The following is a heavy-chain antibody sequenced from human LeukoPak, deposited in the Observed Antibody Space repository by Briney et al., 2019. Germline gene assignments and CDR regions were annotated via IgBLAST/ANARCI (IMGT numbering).Heavy chain of an antibody. V-gene: IGHV4-59*01. Sequence: SETLSLTCTVSGGSISSYYWSWLRQPPGKGLEWIGYIYYSGSANYNPSLKSRVTISVDTSKNQFSLKLSSVTAADTAVYYCAAGESDAFDIWGQGTMVTVSS. CDR1: GGSISSYY. CDR3: AAGESDAFDI. J-gene: IGHJ3*02. CDR2: IYYSGSA. D-gene: IGHD5-24*01.